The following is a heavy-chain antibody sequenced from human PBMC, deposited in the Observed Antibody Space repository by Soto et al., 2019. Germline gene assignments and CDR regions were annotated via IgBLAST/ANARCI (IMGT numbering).Heavy chain of an antibody. V-gene: IGHV4-4*02. CDR1: GGSISSSNW. Sequence: PSETLSLTCAVSGGSISSSNWWSWVRQPPGKGLEWIGEIYHSGSTNYNPSLKSRVTISVDKSKNQFSLKLSSVTAADTAVYYCARKAKSIAAHPYYYGMDVWGQGTTVTVSS. D-gene: IGHD6-6*01. CDR3: ARKAKSIAAHPYYYGMDV. CDR2: IYHSGST. J-gene: IGHJ6*02.